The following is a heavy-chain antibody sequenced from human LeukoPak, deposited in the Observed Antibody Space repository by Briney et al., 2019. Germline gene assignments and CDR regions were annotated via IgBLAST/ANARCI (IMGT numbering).Heavy chain of an antibody. D-gene: IGHD2-8*01. CDR2: ISSNGIST. CDR1: GFSLSRHG. V-gene: IGHV3-64*01. CDR3: VKWTNYYFAL. Sequence: GSLRPSCVVSGFSLSRHGMDLVRQAPGKGLEDVSAISSNGISTFYANSVKGRFTVSRDDSKNTVYLQMGSLRAEDMAVYYCVKWTNYYFALWGRGTLVTVSS. J-gene: IGHJ2*01.